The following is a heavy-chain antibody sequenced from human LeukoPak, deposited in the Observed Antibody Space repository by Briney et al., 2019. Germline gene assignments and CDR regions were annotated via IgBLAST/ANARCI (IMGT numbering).Heavy chain of an antibody. Sequence: PGGSLRLSCAASGFTVSSNYMTWVRQAPGKGLEWVADITGTTFYTHYADSVKGRFTISRDNANYTLYLQMSSLRAEDTAIYYCAKYVANWNPGGMDVWGQGTTVTVSS. D-gene: IGHD1-20*01. CDR3: AKYVANWNPGGMDV. V-gene: IGHV3-21*06. CDR2: ITGTTFYT. J-gene: IGHJ6*02. CDR1: GFTVSSNY.